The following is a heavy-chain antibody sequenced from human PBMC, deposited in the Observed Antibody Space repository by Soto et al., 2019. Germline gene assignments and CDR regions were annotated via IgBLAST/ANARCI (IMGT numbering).Heavy chain of an antibody. D-gene: IGHD6-19*01. CDR2: ISAYNGNT. Sequence: QVQLVRSGAEVKKPGASVQVSCKASGYTFTSYGISWVRQAPGQGLEWMGWISAYNGNTNYAQKLQGRVTMTTDTAKSTAYVGLRSLRSDDTAVYYCEREGNRIAVAGPFDYWGQGTLVTVSS. J-gene: IGHJ4*02. CDR1: GYTFTSYG. CDR3: EREGNRIAVAGPFDY. V-gene: IGHV1-18*01.